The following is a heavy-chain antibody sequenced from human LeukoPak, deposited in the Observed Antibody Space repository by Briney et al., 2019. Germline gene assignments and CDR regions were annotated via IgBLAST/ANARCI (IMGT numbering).Heavy chain of an antibody. CDR1: GGSISSYY. D-gene: IGHD3-3*01. J-gene: IGHJ5*02. Sequence: SETLSLTCTVSGGSISSYYWSWIRQPPGKGLEWIGYIYYSGSTNYNPSLKSRVTISVDTSKNQFSLKLSSVTAADTAVYYCARENYDFWSGYYRALSFDPWGQVTLVTVSS. CDR3: ARENYDFWSGYYRALSFDP. V-gene: IGHV4-59*01. CDR2: IYYSGST.